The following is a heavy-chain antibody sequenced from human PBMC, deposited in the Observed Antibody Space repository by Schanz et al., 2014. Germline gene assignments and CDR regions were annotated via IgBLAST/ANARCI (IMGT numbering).Heavy chain of an antibody. V-gene: IGHV3-21*02. CDR2: ISTGRYL. J-gene: IGHJ4*02. CDR3: ARRYSGRYCFDY. D-gene: IGHD1-26*01. Sequence: EVQLVESGGGLVKPGGSLRLSCAASGFTFSSYSLAWVRQAPGKGLEWVSFISTGRYLYYADSVKGRFTISRDNAKNSLSLQMDRLRDEDTAVYYCARRYSGRYCFDYWGQGTLVAVSS. CDR1: GFTFSSYS.